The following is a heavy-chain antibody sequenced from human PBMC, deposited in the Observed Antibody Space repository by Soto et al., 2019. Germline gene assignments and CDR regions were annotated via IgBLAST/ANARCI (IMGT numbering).Heavy chain of an antibody. J-gene: IGHJ4*02. Sequence: QVQLQQWGAGLLKPSETLSLTCAVYGGSFSGYYWSWIRQPPGKGLEWIGEINHSGSTNYNPSLKSRVTISVDTSKHQFSLKLSSVTAADTAVYYCARVPLVAARRYYFDYWGQGTLVTVSS. CDR1: GGSFSGYY. D-gene: IGHD6-6*01. V-gene: IGHV4-34*01. CDR3: ARVPLVAARRYYFDY. CDR2: INHSGST.